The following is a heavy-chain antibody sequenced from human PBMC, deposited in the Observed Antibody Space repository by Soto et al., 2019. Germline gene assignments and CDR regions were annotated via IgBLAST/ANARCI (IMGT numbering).Heavy chain of an antibody. Sequence: IRQHPGKGLEWIGYIYYSGSTYYNPSLKSRVTISVDTSKNQFSLKLSSVTAAVTAVYYCARGAITLVRGAWFDPCGQPTLVTVSS. CDR3: ARGAITLVRGAWFDP. J-gene: IGHJ5*02. V-gene: IGHV4-31*02. D-gene: IGHD3-10*01. CDR2: IYYSGST.